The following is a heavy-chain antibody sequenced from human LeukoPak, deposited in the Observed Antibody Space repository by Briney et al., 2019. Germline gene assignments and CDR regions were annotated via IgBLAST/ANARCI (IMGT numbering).Heavy chain of an antibody. Sequence: GGSLRLSCAASGFTFSSYAMHWVRQAPGKGLEYISGINNNGGSTYYANSVKGRFTISRDNPKKKLYLQMGSLRTEDTAVYYCAREGTYFVSWGQGTLVTVSS. J-gene: IGHJ4*02. CDR1: GFTFSSYA. V-gene: IGHV3-64*01. CDR3: AREGTYFVS. D-gene: IGHD1-1*01. CDR2: INNNGGST.